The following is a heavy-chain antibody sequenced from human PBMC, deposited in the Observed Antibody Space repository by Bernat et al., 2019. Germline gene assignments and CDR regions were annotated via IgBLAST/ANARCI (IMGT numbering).Heavy chain of an antibody. Sequence: QLQLQESGPGLVKPSETLSLTCTVSGDSISSSSYYWGWIRQPPGKGLEWIGSIYYSGSTYYNPSLKSRVTISVDTSKNQFSLKLSSVTAADTAVYYCARHQYSSGWYLSWYFDLWGRGTLVTVSS. V-gene: IGHV4-39*01. CDR3: ARHQYSSGWYLSWYFDL. CDR2: IYYSGST. CDR1: GDSISSSSYY. J-gene: IGHJ2*01. D-gene: IGHD6-19*01.